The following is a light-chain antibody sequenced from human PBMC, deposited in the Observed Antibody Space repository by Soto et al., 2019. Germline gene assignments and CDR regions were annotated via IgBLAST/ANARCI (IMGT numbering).Light chain of an antibody. CDR2: KTS. J-gene: IGKJ4*01. V-gene: IGKV1-5*03. CDR3: QQYDSYPLT. CDR1: QSISSW. Sequence: DIHMTQSPSTLSASVGDSVTITCRASQSISSWLAWYQQKPGKAPNLLIYKTSSLESGVPSRFSGSGSGTEFTLTVNSLQPDDFATYYCQQYDSYPLTFGGGTKVDIK.